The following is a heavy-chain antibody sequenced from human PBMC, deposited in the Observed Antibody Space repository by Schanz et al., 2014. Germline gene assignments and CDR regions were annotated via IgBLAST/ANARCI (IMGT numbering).Heavy chain of an antibody. V-gene: IGHV3-66*01. J-gene: IGHJ4*02. CDR2: IYTDGST. Sequence: VQLVECGGGLVQPGGSLRLSCAASGFTVSKNYMSWVRQAPGKGLEWVSIIYTDGSTYYADSVRDRFTISRDNSKNTLYLQINNLRAEDTAVYYCAYYDVLTGFDYWGQGTQXTVSS. CDR1: GFTVSKNY. CDR3: AYYDVLTGFDY. D-gene: IGHD3-9*01.